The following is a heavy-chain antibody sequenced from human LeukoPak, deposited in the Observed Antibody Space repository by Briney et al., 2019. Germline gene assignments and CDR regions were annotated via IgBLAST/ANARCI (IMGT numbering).Heavy chain of an antibody. CDR3: AEYSSDY. V-gene: IGHV4-39*01. J-gene: IGHJ4*02. D-gene: IGHD2/OR15-2a*01. Sequence: SETLSLTCTVSGGSISSSSYYWGWIRQPPGKGLEWNGSIYYSGSTYYNPSLKSRVTISVDTSKNQFSLKLSSVTAADTAVYYCAEYSSDYWGQGTLVTVSS. CDR1: GGSISSSSYY. CDR2: IYYSGST.